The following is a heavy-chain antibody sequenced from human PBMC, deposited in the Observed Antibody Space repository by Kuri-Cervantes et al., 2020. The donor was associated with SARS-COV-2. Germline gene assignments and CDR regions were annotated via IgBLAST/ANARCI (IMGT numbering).Heavy chain of an antibody. D-gene: IGHD2-21*01. CDR1: GFTLSSDA. Sequence: GGTLSLSCSASGFTLSSDAMHWVRQAPGKGLEYVSAISSNGGSTYYAVSVKGRFTISRDNSKNTLYLQMSSLRAEDTAMYYCPRDRVGVHDSGGQGTLVTVSS. CDR2: ISSNGGST. J-gene: IGHJ4*02. V-gene: IGHV3-64D*08. CDR3: PRDRVGVHDS.